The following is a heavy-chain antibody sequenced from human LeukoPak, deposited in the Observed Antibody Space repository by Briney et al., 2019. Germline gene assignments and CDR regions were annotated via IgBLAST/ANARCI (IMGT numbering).Heavy chain of an antibody. D-gene: IGHD6-13*01. CDR1: GFTFSSYG. Sequence: PGGSLRLSCAASGFTFSSYGMHWVRQAPGKGLEWVAFIRYDGSNKYYADSVKGRFTISRDNSKNTLYLQMNSLRAEDTAVYYCAKDEEEIEAAGTGNDYWGQGTLVTVSS. V-gene: IGHV3-30*02. J-gene: IGHJ4*02. CDR3: AKDEEEIEAAGTGNDY. CDR2: IRYDGSNK.